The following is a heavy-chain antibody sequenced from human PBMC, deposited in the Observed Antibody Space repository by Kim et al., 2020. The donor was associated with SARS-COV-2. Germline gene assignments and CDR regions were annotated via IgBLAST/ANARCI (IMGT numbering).Heavy chain of an antibody. CDR3: ARWDVEMATITPRGAFDI. CDR1: GGSISSSSYY. J-gene: IGHJ3*02. Sequence: SETLSLTCTVSGGSISSSSYYWGWIRQPPGKRLEWIGTIYYSGSTYHNPSLKSRVTISVDTSKNQFSLKLSSVTAADTAVYYCARWDVEMATITPRGAFDIWGQGTMVTVSS. CDR2: IYYSGST. D-gene: IGHD5-12*01. V-gene: IGHV4-39*01.